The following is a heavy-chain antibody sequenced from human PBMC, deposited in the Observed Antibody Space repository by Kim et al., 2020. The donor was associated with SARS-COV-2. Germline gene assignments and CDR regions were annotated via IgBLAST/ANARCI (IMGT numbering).Heavy chain of an antibody. D-gene: IGHD6-13*01. J-gene: IGHJ6*02. CDR3: TTAGGAYSSSWSDYYGMDV. V-gene: IGHV3-15*01. Sequence: GRFTISRDDSKTTLYLQMNSLKTEDTAVYYCTTAGGAYSSSWSDYYGMDVWGQGTTVTVSS.